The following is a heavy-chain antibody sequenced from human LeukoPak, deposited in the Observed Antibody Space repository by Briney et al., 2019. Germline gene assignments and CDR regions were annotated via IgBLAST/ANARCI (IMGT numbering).Heavy chain of an antibody. CDR3: ATIKRGNIYGYFDF. D-gene: IGHD5-18*01. CDR1: GHSLSSHL. CDR2: MYDSGRR. V-gene: IGHV4-59*07. J-gene: IGHJ4*02. Sequence: SDTLALMCSVPGHSLSSHLWSWVRQPSGKGLKENRYMYDSGRRKDNPSFKSRVTLSAGTSKSQFSLRLSSVTAADTAVYYCATIKRGNIYGYFDFWGQGILVTVSS.